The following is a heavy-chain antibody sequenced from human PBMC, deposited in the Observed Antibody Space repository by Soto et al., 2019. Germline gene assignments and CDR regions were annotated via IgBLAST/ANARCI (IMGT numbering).Heavy chain of an antibody. CDR3: AGEDYYDSSGYQH. V-gene: IGHV4-59*01. Sequence: PLQTLSLTCTVSGGSISSYYGSWIRQPPGKGLEWIGYIYYSGSTNYNPSLKSRVTISVDTSKNQFSLKLSSVTAADTAVYYCAGEDYYDSSGYQHWGQGTLVTVSS. D-gene: IGHD3-22*01. CDR2: IYYSGST. CDR1: GGSISSYY. J-gene: IGHJ1*01.